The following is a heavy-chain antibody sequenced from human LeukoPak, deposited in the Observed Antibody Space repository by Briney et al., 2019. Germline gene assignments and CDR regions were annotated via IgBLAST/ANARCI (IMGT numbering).Heavy chain of an antibody. D-gene: IGHD1-26*01. CDR3: ARIAWELENDY. J-gene: IGHJ4*02. CDR2: ISSSSSTI. CDR1: GFTFSSYW. V-gene: IGHV3-48*04. Sequence: PPGGSLRLSCAASGFTFSSYWMHWVRQAPGKGLEWVSYISSSSSTIYYADSVKGRFTISRDNAKNSLYLQMNSLRAEDTAVYYCARIAWELENDYWGQGTLVTVSS.